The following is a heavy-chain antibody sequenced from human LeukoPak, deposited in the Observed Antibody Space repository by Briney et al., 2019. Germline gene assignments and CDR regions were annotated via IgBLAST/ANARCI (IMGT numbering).Heavy chain of an antibody. V-gene: IGHV3-33*01. CDR1: GFTFSGYG. CDR2: IWYDGSNK. J-gene: IGHJ6*02. CDR3: ARDQKQLAREGYYYGMDV. Sequence: PGRSLRLSCAASGFTFSGYGMHWVRQAPGKGLEWVAVIWYDGSNKYYADSVKGRFTISRDNSKNTLYLQMNSLRAEDTAVYYCARDQKQLAREGYYYGMDVWGQGTTVTVSS. D-gene: IGHD6-13*01.